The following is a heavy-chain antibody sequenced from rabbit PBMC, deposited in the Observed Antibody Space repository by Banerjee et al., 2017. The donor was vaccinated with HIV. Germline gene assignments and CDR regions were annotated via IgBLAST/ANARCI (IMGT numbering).Heavy chain of an antibody. D-gene: IGHD4-1*01. Sequence: QEQLEESGGDLVKPEGSLTLTCTASGFSFSSSQWICWVRQAPGKGLEWSACIDAGGSGTTYYASWAKGRFTISRTSSTTVALQMTSLTAADTATYFCARDLAGVIGWNFDLWGQGTLVTVS. CDR2: IDAGGSGTT. CDR3: ARDLAGVIGWNFDL. V-gene: IGHV1S45*01. J-gene: IGHJ4*01. CDR1: GFSFSSSQW.